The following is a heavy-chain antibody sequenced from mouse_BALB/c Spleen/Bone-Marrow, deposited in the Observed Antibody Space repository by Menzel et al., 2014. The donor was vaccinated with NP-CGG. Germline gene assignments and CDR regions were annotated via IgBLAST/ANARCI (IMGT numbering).Heavy chain of an antibody. V-gene: IGHV1-9*01. D-gene: IGHD1-1*02. CDR1: GCTFSSYW. CDR3: ARILWDYYAMDY. CDR2: IFPGSGTT. Sequence: VQLQQSGAELMKPGASVRISCKATGCTFSSYWIEWVKQRPGHGLEWIGEIFPGSGTTNYNEKFEGKATFTADTSSNTAFVQLSSLTSEDSAVYYCARILWDYYAMDYWGQGTSVTVSS. J-gene: IGHJ4*01.